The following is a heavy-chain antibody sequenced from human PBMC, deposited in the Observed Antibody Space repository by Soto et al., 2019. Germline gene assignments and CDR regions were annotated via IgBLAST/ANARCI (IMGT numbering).Heavy chain of an antibody. D-gene: IGHD1-26*01. CDR2: SRNRVNSHTT. V-gene: IGHV3-72*01. CDR1: GFTFSDHY. CDR3: TRGLLGGAPSYTFHGMDV. J-gene: IGHJ6*01. Sequence: EVQLVESGGGLVQPGGSLRLSCAASGFTFSDHYMDWVRQAPGKGLEWVARSRNRVNSHTTEYAASVKGRFTISRDASKSSLYLQMNSLKIEDTAVYYCTRGLLGGAPSYTFHGMDVWGQWTTVTVSS.